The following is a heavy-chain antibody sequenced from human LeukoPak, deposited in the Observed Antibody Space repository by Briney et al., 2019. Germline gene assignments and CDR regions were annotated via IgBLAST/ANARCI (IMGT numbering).Heavy chain of an antibody. CDR1: GFTFSIYG. D-gene: IGHD4-17*01. J-gene: IGHJ3*02. Sequence: GGSLRLSCAASGFTFSIYGMDWVRQAPGKGLEWVAFIRYDGNNKDYAESVKGRFTISRDNSKNTLYLQMNSLRVEDTAVYYCAKGYGDLVAFDIWGQGTMVTVSS. CDR2: IRYDGNNK. V-gene: IGHV3-30*02. CDR3: AKGYGDLVAFDI.